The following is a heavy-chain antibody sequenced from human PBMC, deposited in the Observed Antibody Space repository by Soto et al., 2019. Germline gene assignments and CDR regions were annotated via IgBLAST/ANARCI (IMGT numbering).Heavy chain of an antibody. J-gene: IGHJ4*01. D-gene: IGHD6-19*01. CDR3: AKEIEVAGDLDY. CDR2: ISSDGQTT. Sequence: GGSLRLSCVASGFSFSSFGIHWVRQAPGKGLEWVGVISSDGQTTYYANSVKGRFTISRDNSKNTLYLQMDSRRPEDTAVYYCAKEIEVAGDLDYWGHGTLVTVSS. CDR1: GFSFSSFG. V-gene: IGHV3-30*18.